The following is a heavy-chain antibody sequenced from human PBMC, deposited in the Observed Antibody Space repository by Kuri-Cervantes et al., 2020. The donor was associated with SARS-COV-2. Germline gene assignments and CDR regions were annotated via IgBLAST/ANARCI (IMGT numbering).Heavy chain of an antibody. Sequence: GESLKISCAASGFTFNDHTMDWVRQAPGKGLEWVGRIKNKDQGYTTYYAASVKGRFTISRDDSKDSLYLQLNSLKSEDTALYYCSRAGPGVSWDFWGQGTLVTVSS. CDR3: SRAGPGVSWDF. D-gene: IGHD2-8*01. CDR1: GFTFNDHT. J-gene: IGHJ4*02. V-gene: IGHV3-72*01. CDR2: IKNKDQGYTT.